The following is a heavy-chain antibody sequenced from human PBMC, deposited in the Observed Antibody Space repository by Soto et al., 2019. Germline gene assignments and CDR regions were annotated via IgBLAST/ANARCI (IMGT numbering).Heavy chain of an antibody. CDR1: GYTFISCC. CDR3: ARDAGYCSGGSCSVFDY. V-gene: IGHV1-18*01. Sequence: SPKVSCQASGYTFISCCMRWVRKSPGQGLERMGGISAPDRHTNYAQNLQGRVTMTRDTSTSTAYMGLWCLRSDDTAVYYFARDAGYCSGGSCSVFDYWG. D-gene: IGHD2-15*01. CDR2: ISAPDRHT. J-gene: IGHJ4*01.